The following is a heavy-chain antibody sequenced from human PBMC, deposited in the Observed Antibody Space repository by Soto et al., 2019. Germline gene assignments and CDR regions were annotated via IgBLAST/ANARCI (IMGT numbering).Heavy chain of an antibody. CDR2: VYESGYT. V-gene: IGHV4-31*03. Sequence: PSETLSLTCTVSGASVSTGAYYWGWVRQRPGRGLEWIGYVYESGYTYYNMSLKSRLTIPLDRSNNQFSLGLTSVTAADTAVYYCVRALRHTAMVYPWSDPWGQGTLVTVSS. CDR1: GASVSTGAYY. J-gene: IGHJ5*02. CDR3: VRALRHTAMVYPWSDP. D-gene: IGHD5-18*01.